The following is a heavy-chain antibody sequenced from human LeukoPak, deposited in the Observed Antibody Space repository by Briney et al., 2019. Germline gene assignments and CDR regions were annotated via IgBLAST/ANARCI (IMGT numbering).Heavy chain of an antibody. D-gene: IGHD1-26*01. V-gene: IGHV3-74*01. J-gene: IGHJ4*02. CDR2: INIDGTNT. CDR3: ARDQAQWELLSPPDY. Sequence: GGSLRLSCAASGFTFSSYWMHWVRQAPGKGLVWVSRINIDGTNTRYADSVKGRFTISRDNAKNTLYLQMNSLRAEDTAVYYCARDQAQWELLSPPDYWGQGTLVTVSS. CDR1: GFTFSSYW.